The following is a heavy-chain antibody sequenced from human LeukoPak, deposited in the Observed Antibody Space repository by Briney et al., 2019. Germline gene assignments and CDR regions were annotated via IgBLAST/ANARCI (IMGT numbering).Heavy chain of an antibody. Sequence: ASVKVSCKASGYTFTDYVIHWVRQAPGQRPEWMGWINAGNGNTKFSQKIQGRVIITRDTSASTAYMELSSLRSEDTAVYYCAKDVFKWLRYFDYWGQGTLVTVSS. CDR3: AKDVFKWLRYFDY. V-gene: IGHV1-3*01. CDR1: GYTFTDYV. J-gene: IGHJ4*02. CDR2: INAGNGNT. D-gene: IGHD5-12*01.